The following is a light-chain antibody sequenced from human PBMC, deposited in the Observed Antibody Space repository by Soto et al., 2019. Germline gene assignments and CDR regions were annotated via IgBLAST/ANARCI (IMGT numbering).Light chain of an antibody. Sequence: AIRMTQSPSSFSASTGDRVTITCRASQGISIYLAWYQQKPGKAPKLLIYAASTLKSGVPSRFSGSGSGTDFTLTISCLQSEDFATYYCQQYYSYPFTFGPGTKVDIK. V-gene: IGKV1-8*01. J-gene: IGKJ3*01. CDR2: AAS. CDR3: QQYYSYPFT. CDR1: QGISIY.